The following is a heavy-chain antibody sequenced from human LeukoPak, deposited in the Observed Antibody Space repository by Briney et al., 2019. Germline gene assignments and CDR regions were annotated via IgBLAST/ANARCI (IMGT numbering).Heavy chain of an antibody. CDR1: GFTFSSYA. D-gene: IGHD5-18*01. CDR3: APEGGYSYDY. J-gene: IGHJ4*02. CDR2: ISSDGITT. Sequence: PGGSVRLSCAASGFTFSSYAMSWVRQAPGKGLVWVARISSDGITTRYADFVEGRFAISRDNAKNTLYLQVNSLRAEDTAVYYCAPEGGYSYDYWGQGTLVTVSS. V-gene: IGHV3-74*01.